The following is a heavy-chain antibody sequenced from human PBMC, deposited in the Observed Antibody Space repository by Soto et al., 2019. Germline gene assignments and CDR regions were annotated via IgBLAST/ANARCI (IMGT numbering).Heavy chain of an antibody. Sequence: QLQLQESGPGLVKPSETLSLTCTVSGGSISSSSYYWGWIRQPPGKVLEWIGSIYYRGSTYYNPSLRCRVTITVDKSNNQFSLKLSSVTAADTAVYYCARQASRGWLGGLYFPDHFQHWGQGTLVTVSS. CDR2: IYYRGST. D-gene: IGHD6-19*01. V-gene: IGHV4-39*01. J-gene: IGHJ1*01. CDR3: ARQASRGWLGGLYFPDHFQH. CDR1: GGSISSSSYY.